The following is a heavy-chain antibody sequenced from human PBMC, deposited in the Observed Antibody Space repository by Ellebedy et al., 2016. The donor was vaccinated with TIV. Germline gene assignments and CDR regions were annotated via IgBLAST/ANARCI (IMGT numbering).Heavy chain of an antibody. D-gene: IGHD3-10*01. CDR2: ITLDGSEK. CDR3: ARGGLSGAFDY. CDR1: GFTFSSYW. J-gene: IGHJ4*02. V-gene: IGHV3-7*04. Sequence: GGSLRLSXAASGFTFSSYWMSWGRQAPGKGLEWVAHITLDGSEKSCMDSVKGRFTISRDNAKNSLFLQMNNLKAEDTAVYYCARGGLSGAFDYWGQGTLVTVTS.